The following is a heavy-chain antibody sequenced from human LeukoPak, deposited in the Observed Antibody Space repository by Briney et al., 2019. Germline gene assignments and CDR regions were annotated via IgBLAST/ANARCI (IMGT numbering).Heavy chain of an antibody. CDR3: ARVAMSGIGSDDF. CDR2: INPYSGDT. J-gene: IGHJ4*02. CDR1: GYTFTSYY. V-gene: IGHV1-2*02. Sequence: ASVKVSCKASGYTFTSYYMHWVRQAPGQGLEWMGWINPYSGDTNYAQKFQGRVTMTRDTSISTAYMELSSLKSDDTAVYYCARVAMSGIGSDDFWGQGTLVTASS. D-gene: IGHD1-26*01.